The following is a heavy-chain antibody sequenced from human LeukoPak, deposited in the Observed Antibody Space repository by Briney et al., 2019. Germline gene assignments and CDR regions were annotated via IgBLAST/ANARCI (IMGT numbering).Heavy chain of an antibody. J-gene: IGHJ4*02. CDR3: ASLAVAGTGYYFDY. CDR1: GGTFSSYA. V-gene: IGHV1-69*04. D-gene: IGHD6-19*01. Sequence: SVKVSCKASGGTFSSYAISWVRQAPGQGLEWMGRIIPILGIANYAQKFQGRVTITADKSTGTAYMELSSLRSEDTAVYYCASLAVAGTGYYFDYWGQGTPVTVSS. CDR2: IIPILGIA.